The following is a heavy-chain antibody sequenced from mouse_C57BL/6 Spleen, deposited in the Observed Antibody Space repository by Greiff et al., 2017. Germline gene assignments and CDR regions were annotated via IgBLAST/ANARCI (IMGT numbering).Heavy chain of an antibody. D-gene: IGHD2-3*01. V-gene: IGHV5-6*02. J-gene: IGHJ4*01. CDR2: ISSGGSYT. Sequence: DVMLVESGGDLVKPGGSLKLSCAASGFTFSSYGMSWVRQTPDKRLEWVATISSGGSYTYYPDSVKGRFTISRDNAKNTLYLQMSSLKSEDTAMYYCARHEGWFDYWGQGTSVTVSS. CDR3: ARHEGWFDY. CDR1: GFTFSSYG.